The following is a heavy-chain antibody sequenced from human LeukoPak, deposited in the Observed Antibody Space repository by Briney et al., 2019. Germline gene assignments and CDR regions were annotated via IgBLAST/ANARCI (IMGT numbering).Heavy chain of an antibody. CDR3: ARVGYCIGGSCYSAMAFIV. CDR2: IKYDGSEE. V-gene: IGHV3-7*05. CDR1: RFIRLSTSA. D-gene: IGHD2-15*01. Sequence: GGSLRLSCEASRFIRLSTSAMSWVRQAPGRGLEWVANIKYDGSEEYYVGSVKGRFTISRDNAKNSLFLHMNSLRAEDTAVYYCARVGYCIGGSCYSAMAFIVWGQGTLVTVSS. J-gene: IGHJ4*02.